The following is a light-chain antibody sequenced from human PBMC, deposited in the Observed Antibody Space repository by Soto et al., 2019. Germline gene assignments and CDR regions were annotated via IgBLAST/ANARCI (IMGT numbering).Light chain of an antibody. CDR2: DVN. CDR3: CSYAGNYFHRV. Sequence: QSALTQPRSVSGSPGQSVAISCTGTSSDVGGYNYVSWYQQHPGKAPKLMIYDVNKRPSGVPDRFSGSKSGSTASLTISGLQAEDEADYYCCSYAGNYFHRVFGGGTQLTVL. J-gene: IGLJ3*02. CDR1: SSDVGGYNY. V-gene: IGLV2-11*01.